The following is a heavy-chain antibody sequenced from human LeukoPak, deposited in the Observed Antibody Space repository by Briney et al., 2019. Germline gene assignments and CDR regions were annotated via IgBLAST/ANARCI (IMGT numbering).Heavy chain of an antibody. D-gene: IGHD6-6*01. V-gene: IGHV3-53*01. CDR3: ASSPAPRSVFDY. CDR2: IYSGGST. CDR1: GFTVSSNY. J-gene: IGHJ4*02. Sequence: GGSLRLSCAVSGFTVSSNYMSWVRQAPGKGLEWVSVIYSGGSTYYADSVKGRFTISRDNSKNTLYLQMNSLRAEDTAVYYCASSPAPRSVFDYWGQGTLVTVSS.